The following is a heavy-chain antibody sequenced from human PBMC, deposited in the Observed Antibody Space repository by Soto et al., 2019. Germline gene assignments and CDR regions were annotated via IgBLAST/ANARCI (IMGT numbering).Heavy chain of an antibody. CDR1: GFTFSSYA. Sequence: EVQLLESGGGLVQPGGSLRLSCAASGFTFSSYAMSWVRQAPGKGLEWVSAISGSGGSTYYADSVKGRFTISRDNSKTTRYLQMNSLRAEDTAVYYCAKDLRGSGYMFDYRGQGTQVTVSS. V-gene: IGHV3-23*01. CDR2: ISGSGGST. CDR3: AKDLRGSGYMFDY. D-gene: IGHD3-22*01. J-gene: IGHJ4*02.